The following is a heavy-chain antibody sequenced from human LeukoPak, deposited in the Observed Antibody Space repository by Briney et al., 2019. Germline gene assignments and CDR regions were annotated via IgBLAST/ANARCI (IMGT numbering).Heavy chain of an antibody. CDR3: ARQRHSGGSADWFDP. CDR2: IYHSGST. CDR1: GGSISSSNW. D-gene: IGHD3-10*01. V-gene: IGHV4-4*02. J-gene: IGHJ5*02. Sequence: PSETLSLTCAVSGGSISSSNWWSWVRQPPGKGLEWIGEIYHSGSTNYNPSLKSRVTISVDTSKNQFSLKLSSVTAADTAVYYCARQRHSGGSADWFDPWGQGTLVTVSS.